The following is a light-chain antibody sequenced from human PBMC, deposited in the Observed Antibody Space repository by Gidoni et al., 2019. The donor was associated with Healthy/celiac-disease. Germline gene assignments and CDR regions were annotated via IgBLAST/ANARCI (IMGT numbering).Light chain of an antibody. Sequence: QSALTQPASVSGSPGQSITISCTGTSSDVGGYNYVSWYQQHPGKDPKLMIYEVSNRPSGVSNRFSGSKSGNTASLTISGLQAEDEADYYCSSYTSSSTPLFGGGTKLTVL. CDR3: SSYTSSSTPL. V-gene: IGLV2-14*01. J-gene: IGLJ2*01. CDR1: SSDVGGYNY. CDR2: EVS.